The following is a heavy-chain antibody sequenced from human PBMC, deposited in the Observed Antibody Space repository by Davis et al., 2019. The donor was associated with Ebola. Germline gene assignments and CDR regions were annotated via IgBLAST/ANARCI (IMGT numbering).Heavy chain of an antibody. J-gene: IGHJ5*02. D-gene: IGHD6-13*01. CDR1: AGSSSGYH. Sequence: MPSQTLSLTCPVYAGSSSGYHSCRFRPPPRAGLESIGEITHSGSTNYNTSIKSRVTISVDTSKNQFSLKLSSVTAADTAVYYWARRRGYSSSWRFALEPWGQGTLDTVSS. CDR2: ITHSGST. CDR3: ARRRGYSSSWRFALEP. V-gene: IGHV4-34*01.